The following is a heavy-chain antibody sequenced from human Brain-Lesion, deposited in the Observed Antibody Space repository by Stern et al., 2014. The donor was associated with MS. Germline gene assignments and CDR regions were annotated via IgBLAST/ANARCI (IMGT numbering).Heavy chain of an antibody. CDR1: GGSISSGGYY. V-gene: IGHV4-61*02. D-gene: IGHD2-2*01. Sequence: QVQLQESGPGLVKPSRTLSLSCTVSGGSISSGGYYWSWIRQPAGKGLEWIGRIFNSGSTSYNPSLKVRVTISIDPSKNQFSLRLNSMTAADTAVYYCARGRVVPGFQYYATDVWGQGTTVIVSS. CDR2: IFNSGST. J-gene: IGHJ6*02. CDR3: ARGRVVPGFQYYATDV.